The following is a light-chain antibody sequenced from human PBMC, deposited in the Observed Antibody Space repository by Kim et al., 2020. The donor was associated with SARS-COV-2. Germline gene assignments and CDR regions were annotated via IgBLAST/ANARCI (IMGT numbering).Light chain of an antibody. J-gene: IGKJ1*01. CDR1: QGIRHD. CDR3: LQDHDYPWT. CDR2: VAS. Sequence: ASVGDSVSSTCRASQGIRHDLGWYQQKPGKAPKLLIYVASTLQSGVPSRFSGSGSGTDFTLTISSLQPEDFATYYCLQDHDYPWTFGQGTKVDIK. V-gene: IGKV1-6*01.